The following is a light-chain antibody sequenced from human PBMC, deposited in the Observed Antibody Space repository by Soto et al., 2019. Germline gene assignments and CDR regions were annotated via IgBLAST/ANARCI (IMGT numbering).Light chain of an antibody. CDR3: QQYDSSLGLT. V-gene: IGKV3-20*01. J-gene: IGKJ4*01. CDR1: QSVSSSY. Sequence: EIVLTQSPGTLSLSPGERATLSCRASQSVSSSYLASYQQKPGQAPRLLIYGASSRSTGSPDRFCSSGSGTDFSLTISRLEPEEFAVYYCQQYDSSLGLTFGGGTKVEIK. CDR2: GAS.